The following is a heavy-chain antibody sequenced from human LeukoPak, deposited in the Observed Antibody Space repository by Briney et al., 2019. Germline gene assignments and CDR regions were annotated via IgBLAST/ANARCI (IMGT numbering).Heavy chain of an antibody. CDR1: GYTFTSNY. D-gene: IGHD6-13*01. CDR3: ASHSSSWYIAFDI. Sequence: ASVKVSCKAFGYTFTSNYMHWVRQAPGQGPEWMGVISPSGGSTTYAQKFQGRVTLTRDMSTSTDYLELSRLRSDDTAVYYCASHSSSWYIAFDIWGQGTMVTVSS. J-gene: IGHJ3*02. V-gene: IGHV1-46*01. CDR2: ISPSGGST.